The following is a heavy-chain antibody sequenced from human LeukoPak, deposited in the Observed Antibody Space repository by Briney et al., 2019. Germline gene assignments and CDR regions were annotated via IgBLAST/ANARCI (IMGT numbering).Heavy chain of an antibody. CDR1: GGSISNYY. CDR3: ARAFSSSWSFFDH. CDR2: VSYSGST. D-gene: IGHD6-13*01. J-gene: IGHJ4*02. V-gene: IGHV4-59*01. Sequence: SSETLSLTCTVSGGSISNYYWSWIRQPPGKGLEWIGYVSYSGSTNYNPSLESRVTILVDTSKNQFSLKLSSVTAADTAVYYCARAFSSSWSFFDHWGQGTLVTVSS.